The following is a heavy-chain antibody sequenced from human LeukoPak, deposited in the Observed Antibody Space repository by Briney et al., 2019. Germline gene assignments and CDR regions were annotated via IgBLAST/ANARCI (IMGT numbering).Heavy chain of an antibody. CDR2: IYYRGST. CDR3: ARRRYYDSTGYLD. D-gene: IGHD3-22*01. CDR1: GDSISSSSYY. J-gene: IGHJ1*01. Sequence: SETLSLTCTISGDSISSSSYYWGWIRQPPGKGLEWIGDIYYRGSTYYSPSLKSRFSISIDTSNNQFSLTLNSVTAADTALYFCARRRYYDSTGYLDWGQDTLVTVSS. V-gene: IGHV4-39*01.